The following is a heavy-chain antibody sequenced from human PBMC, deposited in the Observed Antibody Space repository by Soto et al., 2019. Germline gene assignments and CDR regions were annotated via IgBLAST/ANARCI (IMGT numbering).Heavy chain of an antibody. J-gene: IGHJ4*02. CDR1: GGSVSSGSYY. D-gene: IGHD3-22*01. CDR2: IYYSGST. Sequence: SETLSLTCTVSGGSVSSGSYYWSWIRQPPGKGLEWIGYIYYSGSTNYNPSLKSRVTISVDTSKNQFSLKLSSVTAADTAVYYCARDSATDYYDSSGYYGVWGQGTLVTVS. CDR3: ARDSATDYYDSSGYYGV. V-gene: IGHV4-61*01.